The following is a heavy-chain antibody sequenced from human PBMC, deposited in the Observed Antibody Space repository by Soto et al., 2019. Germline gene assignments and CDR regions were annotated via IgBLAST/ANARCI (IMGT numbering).Heavy chain of an antibody. J-gene: IGHJ4*02. CDR2: ISYDGRNK. CDR3: AREGEALDY. CDR1: GFTFSSYA. Sequence: LRLSCAASGFTFSSYAMHWVRQAPGKGLEWVTIISYDGRNKYYADSVKGRFTISRDNSRNTLFLQMNSLRAEDTAVYYCAREGEALDYWGQGTPVTVSS. V-gene: IGHV3-30*04. D-gene: IGHD2-21*01.